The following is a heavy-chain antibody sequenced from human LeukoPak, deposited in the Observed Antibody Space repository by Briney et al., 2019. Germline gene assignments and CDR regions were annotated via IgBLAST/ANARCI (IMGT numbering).Heavy chain of an antibody. CDR2: ISLSGLT. J-gene: IGHJ4*02. CDR3: ARLLIAVTGTGLIDY. CDR1: GGSISSTNW. V-gene: IGHV4-4*02. Sequence: SETLSLTCGVSGGSISSTNWWSWVRQPPGQGLEWIGEISLSGLTNYNPSLKSRVTMSLDKSKNHLSLKLSSVTAADTAVYYCARLLIAVTGTGLIDYWGQGTLVTVSA. D-gene: IGHD6-19*01.